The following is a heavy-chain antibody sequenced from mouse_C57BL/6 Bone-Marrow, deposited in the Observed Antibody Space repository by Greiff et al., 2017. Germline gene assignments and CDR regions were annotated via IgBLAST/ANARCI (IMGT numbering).Heavy chain of an antibody. V-gene: IGHV12-3*01. CDR2: ITHTGES. CDR3: AGDRAYYSNYGAKGH. Sequence: QVQLKQSGPGLVKPSQSLFLTCSITGFPITSGYYWICIRHSPGKPLEWMGYITHTGESFYNPSLHRPISITRATSKYQFFLQLNSVATEDTGRYYCAGDRAYYSNYGAKGHWGQRTSGTGSS. J-gene: IGHJ4*01. D-gene: IGHD2-5*01. CDR1: GFPITSGYY.